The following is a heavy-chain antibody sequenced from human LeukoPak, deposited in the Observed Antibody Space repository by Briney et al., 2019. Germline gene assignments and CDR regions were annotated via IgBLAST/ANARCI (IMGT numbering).Heavy chain of an antibody. D-gene: IGHD3-10*01. CDR3: AKDGSRGYYYYGMDV. V-gene: IGHV3-30*18. CDR2: ISYDGSNK. J-gene: IGHJ6*02. CDR1: GFTFSSYG. Sequence: GGSLRLSCAASGFTFSSYGMHWVRQAPGKWLEWVAVISYDGSNKYYADSVKGRFTISRDNSKNTLYLQMNSLRAEDTAVYYCAKDGSRGYYYYGMDVWGQGTTVTVSS.